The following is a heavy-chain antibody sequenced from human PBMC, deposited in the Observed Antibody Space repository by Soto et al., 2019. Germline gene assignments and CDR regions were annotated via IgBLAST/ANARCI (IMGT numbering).Heavy chain of an antibody. CDR3: ARTHEFDTSTGY. D-gene: IGHD2-2*01. Sequence: PSETLSLTCTVSGGSVSSGSYYCSWIRQPPGKGLEWIGYIYHSGYSKYNPSLKSRGTISLDTSKNQFSLRLTSVTAADTAVYYCARTHEFDTSTGYWGQGTLVXV. V-gene: IGHV4-61*01. J-gene: IGHJ4*02. CDR1: GGSVSSGSYY. CDR2: IYHSGYS.